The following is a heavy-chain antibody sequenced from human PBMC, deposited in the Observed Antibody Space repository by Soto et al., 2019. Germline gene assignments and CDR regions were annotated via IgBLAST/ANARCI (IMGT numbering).Heavy chain of an antibody. CDR2: ISAYNGNT. CDR1: GYTFTSYG. CDR3: ARDPDDSSGYYFEADY. J-gene: IGHJ4*02. D-gene: IGHD3-22*01. V-gene: IGHV1-18*01. Sequence: GASVKVSCKASGYTFTSYGISWVRQAPGQGLEWMGWISAYNGNTNYAQKLQGRVTMTTDTSTSTAYMELRSLRSDDTAVYYCARDPDDSSGYYFEADYWGQGTLVTVSS.